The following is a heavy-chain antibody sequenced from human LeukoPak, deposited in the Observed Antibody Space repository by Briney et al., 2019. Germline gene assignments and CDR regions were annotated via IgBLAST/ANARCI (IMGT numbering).Heavy chain of an antibody. D-gene: IGHD3-22*01. J-gene: IGHJ4*02. V-gene: IGHV4-34*01. CDR2: INHSGST. Sequence: SETLSLTCAVYGGSFSGYYWSWSRQPPGKGLGWIGGINHSGSTNYNPSLKSRVTISVYTSKNQCSLKLCAVSSADTAVYFFVRGPFSFYYDSCGGHYFDYWGQGTLVTVSS. CDR3: VRGPFSFYYDSCGGHYFDY. CDR1: GGSFSGYY.